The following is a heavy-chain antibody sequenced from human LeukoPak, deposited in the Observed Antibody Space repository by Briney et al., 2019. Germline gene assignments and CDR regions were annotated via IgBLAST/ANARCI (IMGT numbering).Heavy chain of an antibody. J-gene: IGHJ4*02. D-gene: IGHD1-26*01. V-gene: IGHV3-21*01. CDR2: ISSSSSYI. CDR1: GFTFSSYS. CDR3: ATSGSSPFDY. Sequence: GGSLRLSCAASGFTFSSYSMNWVRRAPGKGLEWVSSISSSSSYIYYADSVKGRFTISRDNAKNSLYLQMNSLRAEDTAVYYCATSGSSPFDYWGQGTLVTVSS.